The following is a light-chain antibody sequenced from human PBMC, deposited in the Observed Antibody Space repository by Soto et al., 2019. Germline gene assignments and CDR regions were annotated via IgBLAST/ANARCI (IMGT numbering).Light chain of an antibody. Sequence: QSALTQPRSVSGSPGQSVTISCTGTSSDVGGYNYVSWYQQHPGKAPKVMIYDVSERPSGVPDRFSGSKSGNAASLTISVLQADDEADYYCCSYAGSPRYVLGTGTKLTVL. CDR3: CSYAGSPRYV. CDR2: DVS. V-gene: IGLV2-11*01. CDR1: SSDVGGYNY. J-gene: IGLJ1*01.